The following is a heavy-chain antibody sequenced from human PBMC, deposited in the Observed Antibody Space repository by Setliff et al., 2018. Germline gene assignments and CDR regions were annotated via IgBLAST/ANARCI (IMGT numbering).Heavy chain of an antibody. Sequence: SDPLSLTCAVSGGSVTSHYWSLIRQPPGKGLEWIGFIFYSGDTNSNPFLKSRVTMSVDTSKNQFSLKLNSVTAADTATYYCARERSYYVSGSFTKWFDYWGQGALVTVSS. D-gene: IGHD3-10*01. V-gene: IGHV4-59*02. J-gene: IGHJ4*02. CDR1: GGSVTSHY. CDR2: IFYSGDT. CDR3: ARERSYYVSGSFTKWFDY.